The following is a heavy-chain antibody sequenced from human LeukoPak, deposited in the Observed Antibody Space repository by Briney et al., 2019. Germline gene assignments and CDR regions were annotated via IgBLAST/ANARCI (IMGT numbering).Heavy chain of an antibody. CDR3: ARGGYHYYDSSGYYFVDYYGMDV. Sequence: SETLSLTCTASGGSISSYYWSWIRQPPGKGLEWIGYIYYSGSTNYNPSLKSRVTISVDTSKNQFSLKLSSVTAADTAVYYCARGGYHYYDSSGYYFVDYYGMDVWGQGTTVTVSS. J-gene: IGHJ6*02. D-gene: IGHD3-22*01. V-gene: IGHV4-59*01. CDR1: GGSISSYY. CDR2: IYYSGST.